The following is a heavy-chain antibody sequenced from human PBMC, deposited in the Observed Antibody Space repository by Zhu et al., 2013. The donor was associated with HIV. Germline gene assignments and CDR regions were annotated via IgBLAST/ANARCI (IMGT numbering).Heavy chain of an antibody. Sequence: QVQLVQSGAEVKKPGASVKVSCKASGYTFTSYGINWVRQAPGQGLEWMGWISSYNGNTKYAQKLQGRVTMTTDTSTTTAYMELRSLRSDDTAVYYCARVSHSSSWLAPEDYWGQGTLVTVSS. CDR2: ISSYNGNT. CDR1: GYTFTSYG. CDR3: ARVSHSSSWLAPEDY. J-gene: IGHJ4*02. D-gene: IGHD6-13*01. V-gene: IGHV1-18*01.